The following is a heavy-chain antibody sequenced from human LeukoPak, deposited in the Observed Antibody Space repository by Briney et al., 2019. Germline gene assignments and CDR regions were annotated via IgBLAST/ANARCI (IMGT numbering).Heavy chain of an antibody. V-gene: IGHV3-48*03. CDR2: ISSSGSTI. CDR3: AKGSKTLLFTRDHYIDV. CDR1: GFTFSSYE. D-gene: IGHD2-21*02. Sequence: GGSLRLSCAASGFTFSSYEMNWVRHAPGGGLECVSYISSSGSTIYYADSVKGRFTISRDNAKNSLYLQMNSLRAEDTAVYYCAKGSKTLLFTRDHYIDVWGKGTTVTISS. J-gene: IGHJ6*03.